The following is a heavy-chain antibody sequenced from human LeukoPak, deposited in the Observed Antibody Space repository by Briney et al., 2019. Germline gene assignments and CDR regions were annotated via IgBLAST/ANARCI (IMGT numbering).Heavy chain of an antibody. D-gene: IGHD1-14*01. CDR1: RNTFIAYY. V-gene: IGHV1-2*02. CDR3: ARDLVGGTWASGY. J-gene: IGHJ4*02. Sequence: GASVKVSCKASRNTFIAYYIHWVRQAPGQGLEWMGWINPNSGDTGYAQKFQGRVTMTRDTSISTAYMVLSRLRSDDTAVYYCARDLVGGTWASGYWGQGTLVTVSS. CDR2: INPNSGDT.